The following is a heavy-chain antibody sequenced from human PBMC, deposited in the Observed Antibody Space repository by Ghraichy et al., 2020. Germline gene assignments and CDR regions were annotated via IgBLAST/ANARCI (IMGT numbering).Heavy chain of an antibody. Sequence: ASVKVSCKVSGYTLTELSMHWVRQAPGKGLEWMGGFDPEDGETIYAQKFQGRVTMTEDTSTDTAYMELSSLRSEDTAVYYCATGRYGYDSSGYHSVLDYWGQGTLVTVSS. J-gene: IGHJ4*02. CDR1: GYTLTELS. D-gene: IGHD3-22*01. CDR3: ATGRYGYDSSGYHSVLDY. CDR2: FDPEDGET. V-gene: IGHV1-24*01.